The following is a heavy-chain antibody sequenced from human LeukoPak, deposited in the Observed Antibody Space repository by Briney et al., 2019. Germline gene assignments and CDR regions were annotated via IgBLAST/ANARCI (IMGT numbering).Heavy chain of an antibody. CDR2: IYYRGST. V-gene: IGHV4-59*01. Sequence: SETLSLTCTVSGGSISSYSWSWIRQPPGKGLEWIGYIYYRGSTNYNPSLKSRVTISVDTSKNQFSLKLSSVTAADTAVYYCAREGGYNLRAFDYWGQGTLVTVSS. CDR1: GGSISSYS. J-gene: IGHJ4*02. D-gene: IGHD5-24*01. CDR3: AREGGYNLRAFDY.